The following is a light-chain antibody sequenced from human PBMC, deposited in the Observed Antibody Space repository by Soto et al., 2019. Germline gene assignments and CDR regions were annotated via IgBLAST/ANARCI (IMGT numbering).Light chain of an antibody. Sequence: QSVLTQSPSVSGAPGQRVTISCTGSSSNIGADYDVHWYQQLPGTAPKLLIYGNSNRPAGVPDRFSASKSGTSASLAITGLQAEDEADYYCQSFDSSLSGVVFGGGTKLTVL. J-gene: IGLJ2*01. CDR3: QSFDSSLSGVV. V-gene: IGLV1-40*01. CDR2: GNS. CDR1: SSNIGADYD.